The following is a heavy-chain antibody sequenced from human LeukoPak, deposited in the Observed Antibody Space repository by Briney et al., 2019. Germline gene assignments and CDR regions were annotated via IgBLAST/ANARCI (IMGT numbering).Heavy chain of an antibody. Sequence: SETLSLTCTVSGGSISTYYWSWFRQPPGKGLEYIGYIYYSASTYYNPSLKSRVTISVDTSKNKFSLKLSSVTAADTAVYYCARWTNYGHHFDYWGPGTLVTVSS. V-gene: IGHV4-59*08. J-gene: IGHJ4*02. CDR1: GGSISTYY. CDR3: ARWTNYGHHFDY. CDR2: IYYSAST. D-gene: IGHD4/OR15-4a*01.